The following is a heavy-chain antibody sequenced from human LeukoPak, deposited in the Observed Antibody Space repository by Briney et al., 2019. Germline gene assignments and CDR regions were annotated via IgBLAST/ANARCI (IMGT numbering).Heavy chain of an antibody. J-gene: IGHJ4*02. Sequence: PGGSLRLSCAASGFTFSSYSMNWVRQAPGKGLEWVSYISSSSSTIYYADSVKGRFTISRDNAKNSLYLQMNSLRAEDTAVYYCASPTPNDYYDSSGYFHWGQGTLVTVSS. CDR3: ASPTPNDYYDSSGYFH. CDR1: GFTFSSYS. V-gene: IGHV3-48*01. D-gene: IGHD3-22*01. CDR2: ISSSSSTI.